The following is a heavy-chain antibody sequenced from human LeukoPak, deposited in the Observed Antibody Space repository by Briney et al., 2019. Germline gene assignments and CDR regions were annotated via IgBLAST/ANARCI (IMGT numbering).Heavy chain of an antibody. J-gene: IGHJ6*02. CDR2: LNPSGGSS. V-gene: IGHV1-46*01. CDR1: GYTVTSYY. Sequence: VASVNVSCTASGYTVTSYYMHWVRQAPGQGLEWMAILNPSGGSSNYAQKFQGRATLTRATSTGTVYMELSSLRSEDTAVYYCASVYKHGMDVWGQGTTVIVSS. D-gene: IGHD5-24*01. CDR3: ASVYKHGMDV.